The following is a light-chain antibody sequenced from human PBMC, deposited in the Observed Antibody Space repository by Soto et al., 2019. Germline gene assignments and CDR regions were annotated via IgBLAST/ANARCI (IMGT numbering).Light chain of an antibody. CDR3: QEYDGAPPVT. Sequence: EIVLPQSPDTLSLSPGERAALSCRASQSVRSERLAWYQQKPGQAPRLVIFDASTRATGIPERFSGSGSGTHFTLTITSLEPEDFAVYYCQEYDGAPPVTFGLGTRLEIK. CDR1: QSVRSER. V-gene: IGKV3-20*01. CDR2: DAS. J-gene: IGKJ5*01.